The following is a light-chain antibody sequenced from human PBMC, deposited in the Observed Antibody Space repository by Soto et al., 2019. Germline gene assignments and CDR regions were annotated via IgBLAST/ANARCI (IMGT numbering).Light chain of an antibody. CDR1: RSNIGSNY. Sequence: QSVLTQPPSASGTPGQRVTISCSGGRSNIGSNYAFWYQQFPGTTPKLFIFRNTQRPSGVPARFSGSKSGTSASLTISGLRSEDDATYYCAAWDENLRSVVFGGGTKLTVL. J-gene: IGLJ3*02. CDR2: RNT. V-gene: IGLV1-47*01. CDR3: AAWDENLRSVV.